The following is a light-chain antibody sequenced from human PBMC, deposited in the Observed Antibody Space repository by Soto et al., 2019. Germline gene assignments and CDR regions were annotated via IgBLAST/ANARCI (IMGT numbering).Light chain of an antibody. CDR2: DAS. J-gene: IGKJ1*01. CDR3: QHYGGMWT. CDR1: QSITNR. V-gene: IGKV1-5*01. Sequence: DIQMTQSPSTLSASLGDRLTITCRASQSITNRLAWYQHKPGKAPKVLIYDASNLEYGVPSRFSGSAFGTESILTISSLQPDDFATYWCQHYGGMWTFGQGTKVDIK.